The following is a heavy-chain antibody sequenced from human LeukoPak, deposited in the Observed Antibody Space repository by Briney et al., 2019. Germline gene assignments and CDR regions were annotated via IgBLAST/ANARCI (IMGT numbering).Heavy chain of an antibody. CDR2: ISYDGSNK. V-gene: IGHV3-30*01. Sequence: PGRSLRLSCAASGFTFSSYAMHWVRQAPGKGLEWVVVISYDGSNKYYADSVKGRFTISRDNSKNTLYLQMNSLRAEDTAVYYCARGPTYYDSSGYPEDYWGQGTLVTVSS. CDR3: ARGPTYYDSSGYPEDY. CDR1: GFTFSSYA. D-gene: IGHD3-22*01. J-gene: IGHJ4*02.